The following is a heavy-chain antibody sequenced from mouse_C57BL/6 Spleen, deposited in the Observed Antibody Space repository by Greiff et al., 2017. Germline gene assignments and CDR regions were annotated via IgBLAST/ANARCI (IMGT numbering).Heavy chain of an antibody. D-gene: IGHD3-1*01. V-gene: IGHV1-15*01. Sequence: QVQLQQSGAELVRPGASVTLSCKASGYTFTDYEMHWVKQTPVHGLEWIGAIDPETGGTAYNQKFEGKAILTADKSSSTAYMELRSLTSEDSAVYYCTQTRTSDYFDYWGQGTTLTVSS. J-gene: IGHJ2*01. CDR1: GYTFTDYE. CDR3: TQTRTSDYFDY. CDR2: IDPETGGT.